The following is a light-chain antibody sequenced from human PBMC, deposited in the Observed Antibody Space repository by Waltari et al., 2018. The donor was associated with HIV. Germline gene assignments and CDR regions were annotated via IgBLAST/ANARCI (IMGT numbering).Light chain of an antibody. V-gene: IGLV2-14*01. CDR1: SSDVGDYNY. CDR3: SSYTSSRTVV. Sequence: QSALTQPASVSGSPGQSITISCTGTSSDVGDYNYVSWYQQHPGKAPKLMIYDVSKRPSGVSNRLSGSKSGNTASLTISGLQAEDEADYYCSSYTSSRTVVFGGGTKLTVL. CDR2: DVS. J-gene: IGLJ2*01.